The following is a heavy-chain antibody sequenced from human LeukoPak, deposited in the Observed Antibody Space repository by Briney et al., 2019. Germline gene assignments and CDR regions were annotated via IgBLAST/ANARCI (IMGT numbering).Heavy chain of an antibody. CDR1: GFTFSSYG. D-gene: IGHD6-19*01. CDR2: ISYDGSNK. J-gene: IGHJ4*02. V-gene: IGHV3-30*18. Sequence: GGSLRLSCAASGFTFSSYGMHWVRQAPGKGLEWVAVISYDGSNKYYADSVKGRFTISRDNSKNTLYLQMNSLRAEDTAVYYRAKDGAVAGNYFDYWGQGTLVTVSS. CDR3: AKDGAVAGNYFDY.